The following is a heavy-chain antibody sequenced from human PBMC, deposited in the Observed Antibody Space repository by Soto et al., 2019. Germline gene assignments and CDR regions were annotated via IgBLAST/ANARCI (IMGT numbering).Heavy chain of an antibody. CDR2: INHSGST. V-gene: IGHV4-34*01. CDR1: GGSFSGYY. D-gene: IGHD3-22*01. CDR3: ARATITMKLS. J-gene: IGHJ4*02. Sequence: SETLSLTCAVYGGSFSGYYWSWIRQPPGKGLEWIGEINHSGSTNYNPSLKSRVTISVDTSKNQFSLKLSSVTAADTAVYYCARATITMKLSWGQGTLVTVSS.